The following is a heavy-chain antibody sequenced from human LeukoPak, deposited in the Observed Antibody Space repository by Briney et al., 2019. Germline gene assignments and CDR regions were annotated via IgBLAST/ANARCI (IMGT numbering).Heavy chain of an antibody. J-gene: IGHJ3*02. CDR2: VHYSGSV. CDR1: GDSITSYH. CDR3: AKWGDSKRAFDI. V-gene: IGHV4-59*12. Sequence: SETLSLTCTVSGDSITSYHWNWIRQPPGKGLEWIGYVHYSGSVNYNPSLKSRLTMSVDTSKSQFSLSLSSVTTADTAFYYCAKWGDSKRAFDIWGQGTMVTVSS. D-gene: IGHD2-21*01.